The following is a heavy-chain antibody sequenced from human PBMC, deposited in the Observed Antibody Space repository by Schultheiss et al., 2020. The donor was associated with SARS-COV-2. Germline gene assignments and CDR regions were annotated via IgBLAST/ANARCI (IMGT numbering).Heavy chain of an antibody. J-gene: IGHJ4*02. CDR1: GYTFTSYY. Sequence: ASVKVSCKASGYTFTSYYMHWVRQAPGQGLEWMGIINPSGGSTSYAQKFQGRVTMTRDTYTSTVYMELSSLRSEDTAVYYCAGAAPIERWLGYWGQGTLVTVSS. CDR3: AGAAPIERWLGY. V-gene: IGHV1-46*01. CDR2: INPSGGST. D-gene: IGHD3-10*01.